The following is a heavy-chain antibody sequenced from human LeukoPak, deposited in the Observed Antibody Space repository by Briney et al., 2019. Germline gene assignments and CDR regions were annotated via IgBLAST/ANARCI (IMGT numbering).Heavy chain of an antibody. CDR3: AKRVVVVITGHNWFDP. Sequence: GGSLRLSCAASGFTFSSYWMSWVRQAPGKGLEWVANIRQDGSVQNYVDSVKGRFTISRDNSKNTLYLQMNSLRAEDTAVYYCAKRVVVVITGHNWFDPWGQGTLVTVSS. CDR2: IRQDGSVQ. J-gene: IGHJ5*02. D-gene: IGHD3-22*01. V-gene: IGHV3-7*01. CDR1: GFTFSSYW.